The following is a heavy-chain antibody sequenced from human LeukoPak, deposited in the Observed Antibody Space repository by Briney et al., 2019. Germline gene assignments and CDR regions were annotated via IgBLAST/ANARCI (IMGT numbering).Heavy chain of an antibody. D-gene: IGHD1-14*01. J-gene: IGHJ4*02. V-gene: IGHV4-39*07. CDR3: AREPLTRD. CDR2: IYYSGST. Sequence: PSETLSLTCTVAGGSISGNSYYWGWIRQPPGKGLEWIGTIYYSGSTYYNPSLKSRVTISVDTSKNQFSLKLSSVTAADTAVYYCAREPLTRDWGQGTLVTVSS. CDR1: GGSISGNSYY.